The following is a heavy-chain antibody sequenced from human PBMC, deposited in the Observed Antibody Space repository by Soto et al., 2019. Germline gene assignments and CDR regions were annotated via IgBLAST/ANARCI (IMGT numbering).Heavy chain of an antibody. Sequence: LSLTCSFSGVSSTCTDWWSLVRQSPGKGLEWIGEVYDNGNTNYNPSLQSRVTISLDKSKNRFSLRLSSVTAADTAVYYCARSSYKSGLFDYWGRGTLVTVSS. CDR1: GVSSTCTDW. CDR2: VYDNGNT. V-gene: IGHV4-4*02. J-gene: IGHJ4*02. D-gene: IGHD2-2*02. CDR3: ARSSYKSGLFDY.